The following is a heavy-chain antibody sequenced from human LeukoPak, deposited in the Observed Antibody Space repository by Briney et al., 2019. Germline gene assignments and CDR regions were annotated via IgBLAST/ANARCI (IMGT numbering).Heavy chain of an antibody. D-gene: IGHD6-19*01. CDR1: GFTFDDYA. CDR2: ISWYSGSI. Sequence: PGRSLRLSCAVSGFTFDDYALHWVRQAPGKGLGWVSGISWYSGSIGYADSVKGRFPISRENAKNSLFLQMNSLRAEDMALNYCAKDIGLWLASLAFDIWGQGTMVTVSS. V-gene: IGHV3-9*03. CDR3: AKDIGLWLASLAFDI. J-gene: IGHJ3*02.